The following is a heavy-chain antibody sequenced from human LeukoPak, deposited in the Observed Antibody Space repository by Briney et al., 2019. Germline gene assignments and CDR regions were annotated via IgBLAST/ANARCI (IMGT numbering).Heavy chain of an antibody. Sequence: SETLSVTCTVSGGSISSYYWSWIRQPPGKGLEWIGYIYYSGSTNYNPSLKSRVTITVDTSKNQFSLKLSSVTAADTAVYYCARYTGIAAAPWDYYYYGMDVWGQGTTVTVSS. CDR1: GGSISSYY. D-gene: IGHD6-13*01. CDR3: ARYTGIAAAPWDYYYYGMDV. J-gene: IGHJ6*02. V-gene: IGHV4-59*08. CDR2: IYYSGST.